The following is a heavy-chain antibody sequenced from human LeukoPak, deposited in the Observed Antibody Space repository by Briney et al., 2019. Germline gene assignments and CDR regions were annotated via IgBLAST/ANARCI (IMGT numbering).Heavy chain of an antibody. CDR2: VSENGDGT. D-gene: IGHD1-1*01. CDR3: ARGWTTFHY. V-gene: IGHV3-23*01. J-gene: IGHJ4*02. CDR1: GFTFNHYA. Sequence: GGSLRLSCVASGFTFNHYAMSWVRQAPGKGLEWVASVSENGDGTMYPDSVKGRFTISRDNSRKTVLLEVNSLRVEDAATYYCARGWTTFHYWGQGALVTVSS.